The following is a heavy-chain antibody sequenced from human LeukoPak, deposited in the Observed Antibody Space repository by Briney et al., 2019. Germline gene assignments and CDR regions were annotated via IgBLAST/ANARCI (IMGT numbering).Heavy chain of an antibody. CDR3: ARGPSGGYSYGYGY. J-gene: IGHJ4*02. CDR2: ISSSSSTI. CDR1: GFTFSSYS. D-gene: IGHD5-18*01. V-gene: IGHV3-48*01. Sequence: GGSLRLSCAASGFTFSSYSMNWVRQAPGKGLEWVSYISSSSSTIYYADSVKGRFTISRDNAKNSLYLQMNSLRAEETAVYYCARGPSGGYSYGYGYWGQGTLVTVSS.